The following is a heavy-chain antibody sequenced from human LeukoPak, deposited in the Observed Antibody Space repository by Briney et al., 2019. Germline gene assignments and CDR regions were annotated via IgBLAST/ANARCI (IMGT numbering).Heavy chain of an antibody. CDR2: ISSSSSYI. Sequence: PGGSLRLSCAASGFTFSRYSMNWVRQAPGKGLEWVSSISSSSSYIYYADSVKGRFTISRDNAKNALYVQMNSLRAEDTAVYYCARDQEARHYDILTGYYTTPNYMDVWGKGTTVTVSS. D-gene: IGHD3-9*01. J-gene: IGHJ6*03. V-gene: IGHV3-21*01. CDR3: ARDQEARHYDILTGYYTTPNYMDV. CDR1: GFTFSRYS.